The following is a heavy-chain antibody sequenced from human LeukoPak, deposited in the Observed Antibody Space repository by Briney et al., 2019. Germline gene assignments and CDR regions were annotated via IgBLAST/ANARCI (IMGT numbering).Heavy chain of an antibody. J-gene: IGHJ4*02. Sequence: GGSLRLSCAASGFTFSSYGMHWVRQAPGKGPEWVAFIRYDGSNKYYADSVKGRFTISRDNSRSTLYLQMNSLRAEDTAVYYCAKDSRIAAAGTIGHSYYFDYWGQGTLVTVSS. V-gene: IGHV3-30*02. CDR3: AKDSRIAAAGTIGHSYYFDY. D-gene: IGHD6-13*01. CDR2: IRYDGSNK. CDR1: GFTFSSYG.